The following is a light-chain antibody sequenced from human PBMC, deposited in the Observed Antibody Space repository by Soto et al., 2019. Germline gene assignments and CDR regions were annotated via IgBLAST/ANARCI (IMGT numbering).Light chain of an antibody. Sequence: EIVLTQSPGTLSLSPGERATLSCRASQSVSSSYLAWYQQKPGQAPRLLIYGASSRATGVPDRFSGSGSGTDFSLTISRLEPEDFPVYYCQQYGSSPYMYTFGQGTKLEIK. CDR1: QSVSSSY. CDR2: GAS. CDR3: QQYGSSPYMYT. J-gene: IGKJ2*01. V-gene: IGKV3-20*01.